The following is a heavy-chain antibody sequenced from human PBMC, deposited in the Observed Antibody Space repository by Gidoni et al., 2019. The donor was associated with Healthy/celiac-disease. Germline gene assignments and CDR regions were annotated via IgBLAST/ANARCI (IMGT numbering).Heavy chain of an antibody. V-gene: IGHV3-23*01. CDR3: AKVRAGNIVVVPAAMGRRAGFDY. D-gene: IGHD2-2*01. Sequence: EVQLLESGGGLVQPGGSLRLSCAASGFTFSSYAMSWVRQAPGKGLEWVSAISGSGGSTYYADSVKGRFTISRDNSKNTLYLQMNSLRAEDTAVYYCAKVRAGNIVVVPAAMGRRAGFDYWGQGTLVTVSS. CDR1: GFTFSSYA. CDR2: ISGSGGST. J-gene: IGHJ4*02.